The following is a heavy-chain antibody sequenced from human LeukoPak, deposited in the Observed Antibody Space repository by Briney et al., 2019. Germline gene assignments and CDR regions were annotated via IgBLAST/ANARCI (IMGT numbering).Heavy chain of an antibody. J-gene: IGHJ4*02. CDR2: IYYSGST. CDR3: ARHPGRDSSGYYLYYFDY. V-gene: IGHV4-59*08. CDR1: GGSISYYY. Sequence: PSETLSLTCTVSGGSISYYYWSWMRQSPGKGLEWIGYIYYSGSTNFNPSLKSRVTISVDTSKNQFSLNLSSVTAADTAVYYCARHPGRDSSGYYLYYFDYWGQGTLVTVSS. D-gene: IGHD3-22*01.